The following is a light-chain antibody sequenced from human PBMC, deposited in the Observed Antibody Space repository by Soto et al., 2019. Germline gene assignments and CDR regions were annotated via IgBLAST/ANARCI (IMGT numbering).Light chain of an antibody. CDR3: QQSYSTTIT. CDR1: QSISSY. J-gene: IGKJ5*01. Sequence: DIQMTHSPSSLSASVGDRFTITCRASQSISSYLNWYHQKPGKAPKLLIYAASSLQSGVPSRFSGSGSGTDFTLTISSLQPEDFATYYCQQSYSTTITFGQGTRLEIK. V-gene: IGKV1-39*01. CDR2: AAS.